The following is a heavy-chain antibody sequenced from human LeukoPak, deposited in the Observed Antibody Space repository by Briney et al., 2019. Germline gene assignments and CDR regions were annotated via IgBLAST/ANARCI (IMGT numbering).Heavy chain of an antibody. D-gene: IGHD2-15*01. V-gene: IGHV3-11*01. J-gene: IGHJ6*03. CDR2: ISSSGSSI. CDR1: GFTFSDYY. Sequence: GGSLRLSCAASGFTFSDYYMSWIRQAPGKGLEWVSYISSSGSSIYYADSVKGRFAISRDNAKNSLYLQMNSLRAEDTAIYYCARGRYCSGGSCHSYYMDVWGKGTTVTISS. CDR3: ARGRYCSGGSCHSYYMDV.